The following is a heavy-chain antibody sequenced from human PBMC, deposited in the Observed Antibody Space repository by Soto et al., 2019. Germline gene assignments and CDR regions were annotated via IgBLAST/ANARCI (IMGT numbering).Heavy chain of an antibody. V-gene: IGHV3-30*14. Sequence: PGGSLRLSCVASGFTFSSYVIHWVRQAPGKGLEWVALISTDGTEKHYPGSVRGRFTISRDNSKNTLYLQMNSLRTEDTAVYYCVKDGGTLPNMVNYPFDIWGQGTKVTVSS. J-gene: IGHJ3*02. D-gene: IGHD3-16*01. CDR3: VKDGGTLPNMVNYPFDI. CDR2: ISTDGTEK. CDR1: GFTFSSYV.